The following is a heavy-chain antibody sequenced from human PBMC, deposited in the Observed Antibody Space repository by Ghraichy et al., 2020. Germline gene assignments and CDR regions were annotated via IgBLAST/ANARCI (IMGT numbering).Heavy chain of an antibody. CDR2: ISGNTMTT. Sequence: GGSRRLSCAASGFTFNGYAMSWVRQAPGKGLEWVSSISGNTMTTWYAGSVKGRFTISRDNSKNTLYLQMNSLSADDTAVYYCAKKNGVVETGIQGGFDFWGQGTLVTVSS. CDR1: GFTFNGYA. D-gene: IGHD2-21*02. CDR3: AKKNGVVETGIQGGFDF. J-gene: IGHJ4*02. V-gene: IGHV3-23*01.